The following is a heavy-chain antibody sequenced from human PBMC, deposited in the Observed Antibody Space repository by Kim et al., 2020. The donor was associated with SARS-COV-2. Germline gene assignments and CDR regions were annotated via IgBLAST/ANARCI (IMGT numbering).Heavy chain of an antibody. J-gene: IGHJ4*02. D-gene: IGHD3-16*01. V-gene: IGHV2-5*02. CDR1: GVSLTNSGVS. Sequence: SGPTLVNPTETLTLTCTFSGVSLTNSGVSVGWIRQPPGKALEWLAVIYSDDVKVYSPSLRSRLTITRDTSKNQVVRTLTNMDPVDTATYYCATRELNYNYLWGSYMCWGQGTLVTVSS. CDR3: ATRELNYNYLWGSYMC. CDR2: IYSDDVK.